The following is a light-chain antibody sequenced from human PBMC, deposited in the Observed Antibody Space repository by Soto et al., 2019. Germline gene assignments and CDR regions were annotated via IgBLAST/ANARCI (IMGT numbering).Light chain of an antibody. CDR1: QNVYKF. V-gene: IGKV3-11*01. J-gene: IGKJ5*01. Sequence: EIELTQSPATLSLSPGEPATLSCRASQNVYKFLAWYQQRPGRPPRLPIFDSSNRATGVPVKFSGSGSGTVFTLPIGSLEPDDSAVDSCQQRKNWPPITFGRGTRLE. CDR2: DSS. CDR3: QQRKNWPPIT.